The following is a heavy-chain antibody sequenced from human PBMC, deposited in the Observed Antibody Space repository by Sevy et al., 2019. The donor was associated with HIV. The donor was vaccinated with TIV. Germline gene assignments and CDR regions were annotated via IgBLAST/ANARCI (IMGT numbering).Heavy chain of an antibody. Sequence: GGSLRLSCAASGFTFSSYGMHWVRQAPGKGLEWVAVLSFDGNNKYYADSVKDRFTISRDNSKNTLYLQMNSLRADDTAMYYCAKEAGYTVDWYPGYWGQGTLVTVSS. CDR1: GFTFSSYG. CDR3: AKEAGYTVDWYPGY. J-gene: IGHJ4*02. CDR2: LSFDGNNK. D-gene: IGHD3-9*01. V-gene: IGHV3-30*18.